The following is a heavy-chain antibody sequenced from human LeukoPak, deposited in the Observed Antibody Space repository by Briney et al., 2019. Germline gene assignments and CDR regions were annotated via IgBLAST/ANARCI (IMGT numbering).Heavy chain of an antibody. J-gene: IGHJ4*02. CDR3: ARGGRGGSYGYYFDY. Sequence: SETLSLTCTVSGGSISTYYWSWIRQPPGKGLEWIGYIYYSGSTNYSPSLKSRVTISVDTSKNQFTLKLPSMTAADTAVYYCARGGRGGSYGYYFDYWGQGTLVTVSS. CDR2: IYYSGST. D-gene: IGHD1-26*01. CDR1: GGSISTYY. V-gene: IGHV4-59*01.